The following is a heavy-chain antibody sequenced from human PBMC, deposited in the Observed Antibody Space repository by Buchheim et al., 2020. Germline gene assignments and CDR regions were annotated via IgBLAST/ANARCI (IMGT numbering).Heavy chain of an antibody. D-gene: IGHD5-18*01. J-gene: IGHJ6*03. CDR1: GFTFSNAW. CDR2: IKSKTDGGTT. CDR3: TTMRAMVTRYYYYYYMDV. Sequence: EVQLVESGGGLVKPGGSPRLSCAASGFTFSNAWMSWVRQAPGKGLEWVGRIKSKTDGGTTDYAAPVKGRFTISRDDSKNTLYLQMNSLKTEDTAVYYCTTMRAMVTRYYYYYYMDVWGKGTT. V-gene: IGHV3-15*01.